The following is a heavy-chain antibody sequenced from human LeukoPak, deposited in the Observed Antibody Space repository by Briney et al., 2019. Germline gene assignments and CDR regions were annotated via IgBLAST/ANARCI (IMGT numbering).Heavy chain of an antibody. V-gene: IGHV3-23*01. CDR2: ISGSGGST. CDR1: GFTFSSYA. D-gene: IGHD3-10*01. Sequence: GGSLRLSCAASGFTFSSYAMSWVRQAPGKGLEWVSAISGSGGSTYYADSVKGGFTISRDNSKNTLYLQMNSLRAEDTAVYYCAKYGSGSQSNWFDPWGQGTLVTVSS. J-gene: IGHJ5*02. CDR3: AKYGSGSQSNWFDP.